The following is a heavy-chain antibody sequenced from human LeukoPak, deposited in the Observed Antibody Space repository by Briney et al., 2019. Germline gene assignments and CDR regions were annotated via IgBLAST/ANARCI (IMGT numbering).Heavy chain of an antibody. V-gene: IGHV4-34*01. CDR2: INHSGST. CDR1: GGSFGGYY. J-gene: IGHJ3*02. Sequence: SETLSLTCAVYGGSFGGYYWSWIRQPPGKGLEWIGEINHSGSTNYNPSLKSRVTISVNTTKNQFSLKRSSITAATTAVYYCGRGPSFYDSSGSDAFDIWGQGTMVTVSS. CDR3: GRGPSFYDSSGSDAFDI. D-gene: IGHD3-22*01.